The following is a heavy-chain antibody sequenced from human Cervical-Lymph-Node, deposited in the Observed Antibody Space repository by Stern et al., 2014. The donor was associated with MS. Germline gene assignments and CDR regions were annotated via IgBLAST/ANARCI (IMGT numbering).Heavy chain of an antibody. CDR3: AKEGGSYYRSAFDI. CDR2: ISYDGSNK. V-gene: IGHV3-30*18. Sequence: VQLVESGGGVVQPGRSLRLSCAASGFTFSSYGMHWVRQAPGKGLEWGAVISYDGSNKYYADSVKGRFTISRDNSKNTLYLQMNSLRAEDTAVYYCAKEGGSYYRSAFDIWGQGTMVTVSS. D-gene: IGHD1-26*01. J-gene: IGHJ3*02. CDR1: GFTFSSYG.